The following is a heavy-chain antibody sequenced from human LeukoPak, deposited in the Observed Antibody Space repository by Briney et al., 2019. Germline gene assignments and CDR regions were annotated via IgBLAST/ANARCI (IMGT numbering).Heavy chain of an antibody. CDR3: ARLPYFDY. Sequence: SETLSLTCAVYGGSFSGYYWSWIRQPPGKGLEWIGEINHSGSTNYNPSLKSRVTISVDTSKNQFSLKLSSVTAADTAVCYCARLPYFDYWGQGTLVTVSS. V-gene: IGHV4-34*01. CDR2: INHSGST. CDR1: GGSFSGYY. J-gene: IGHJ4*02.